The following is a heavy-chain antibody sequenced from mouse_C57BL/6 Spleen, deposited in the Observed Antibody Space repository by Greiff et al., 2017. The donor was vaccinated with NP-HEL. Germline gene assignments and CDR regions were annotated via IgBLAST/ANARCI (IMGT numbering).Heavy chain of an antibody. D-gene: IGHD2-5*01. Sequence: VQLQQSGAELVRPGSSVKLSCKASGYTFTSYWMHWVKQRPIQGLEWIGNIDPSDSETHYNQKFKDKATLTVDKSSSTAYMQLSSLTSEDSAVYYCARGGSNDFDYWGQGTTLTVSS. CDR2: IDPSDSET. CDR3: ARGGSNDFDY. V-gene: IGHV1-52*01. CDR1: GYTFTSYW. J-gene: IGHJ2*01.